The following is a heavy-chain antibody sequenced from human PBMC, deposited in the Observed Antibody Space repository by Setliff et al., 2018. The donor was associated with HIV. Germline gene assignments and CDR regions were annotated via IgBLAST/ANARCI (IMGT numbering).Heavy chain of an antibody. D-gene: IGHD6-6*01. CDR2: ISHTGSA. CDR1: GGPFNVHK. Sequence: SETLSLTCNVYGGPFNVHKWNWVRQTPAKGLEWIGDISHTGSASYNPALGSRVAISVDAVRKRFSLNIRSLTAADTALYFCARGQFVSPGRPRHYMDVWGKGTSVTGSS. V-gene: IGHV4-34*01. J-gene: IGHJ6*03. CDR3: ARGQFVSPGRPRHYMDV.